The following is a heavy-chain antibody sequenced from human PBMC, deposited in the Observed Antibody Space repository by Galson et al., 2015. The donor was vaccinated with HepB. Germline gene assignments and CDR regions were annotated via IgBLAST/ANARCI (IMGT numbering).Heavy chain of an antibody. J-gene: IGHJ5*02. CDR3: ARPRLPGGWFDP. CDR2: IIPILGIA. CDR1: GGTFSSYA. Sequence: SVKVSCKASGGTFSSYAISWVRQAPGQGLEWMGRIIPILGIANYAQKFQGRVTITADKSTSTAYMELSSLRSEDTAVYYCARPRLPGGWFDPWGQGTLVTVSS. D-gene: IGHD4-11*01. V-gene: IGHV1-69*04.